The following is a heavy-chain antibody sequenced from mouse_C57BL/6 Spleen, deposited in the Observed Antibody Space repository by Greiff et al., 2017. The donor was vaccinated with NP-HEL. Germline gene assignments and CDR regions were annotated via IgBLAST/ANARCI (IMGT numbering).Heavy chain of an antibody. CDR3: ARRDFDY. Sequence: VQLQQPGAELVMPGASVKLSCKASGYTFTSYWMHWVKQRPGQGLEWIGEIDPSDSYTNYNQKFKGKSTLTVDKSSSNAYMQLSSLTSEDSAVYYCARRDFDYWGQGTTLTVSS. V-gene: IGHV1-69*01. J-gene: IGHJ2*01. CDR2: IDPSDSYT. CDR1: GYTFTSYW.